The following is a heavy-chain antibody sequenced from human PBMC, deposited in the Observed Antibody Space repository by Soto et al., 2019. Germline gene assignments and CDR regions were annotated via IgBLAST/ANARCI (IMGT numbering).Heavy chain of an antibody. V-gene: IGHV4-30-4*01. CDR3: ARDLAVAGTRDHHRAIDP. D-gene: IGHD6-19*01. CDR2: IYYSGST. CDR1: GGSISSGDYY. J-gene: IGHJ5*02. Sequence: QVQLQESGPGLVKPSQTLSLTCTVSGGSISSGDYYWSWIRQPPGKGLEWIGYIYYSGSTYYNPSLKSRVTISVDTSKNQFSLKLSSVTAADTAVYYCARDLAVAGTRDHHRAIDPWGQGTLVTVSS.